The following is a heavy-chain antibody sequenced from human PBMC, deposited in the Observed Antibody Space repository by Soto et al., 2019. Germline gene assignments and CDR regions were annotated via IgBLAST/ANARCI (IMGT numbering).Heavy chain of an antibody. V-gene: IGHV4-59*08. Sequence: SETRSLTGKFSGAYIKNSYGSWIRRHPGKGLEWFGYVYFNGNTNYNPSLKSRVTISVDTSKNQFSLNLNSVTAADTAVYYCAATTISQGSAFDVWGQGIAVTVSS. J-gene: IGHJ3*01. D-gene: IGHD3-10*01. CDR3: AATTISQGSAFDV. CDR2: VYFNGNT. CDR1: GAYIKNSY.